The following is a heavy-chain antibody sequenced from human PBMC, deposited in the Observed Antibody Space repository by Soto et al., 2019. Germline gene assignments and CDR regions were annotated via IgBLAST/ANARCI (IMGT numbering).Heavy chain of an antibody. CDR3: ARFFFRGLEWFLNWFDP. J-gene: IGHJ5*02. CDR2: INPSGGST. V-gene: IGHV1-46*04. D-gene: IGHD3-3*01. Sequence: QVQLVQSGAEVKKPGASVKVSCKASGYTFTSYYMHWVRQAPGQGLEWMGIINPSGGSTSYAQKLQGRVTMTRDTSTSTVYMVLSSLRSEDTAVYYCARFFFRGLEWFLNWFDPWGQGTLVTVSS. CDR1: GYTFTSYY.